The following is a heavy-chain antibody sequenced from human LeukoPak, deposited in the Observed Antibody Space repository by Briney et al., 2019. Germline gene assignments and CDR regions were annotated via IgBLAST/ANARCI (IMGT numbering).Heavy chain of an antibody. Sequence: SETLSLTCAVYGGSFSGYYWSWIRQPPGKGLEWIGEINHSGSTNYNPSLKSRVTISVDTSKNQFSLKLSSVTAADTAVYYCARGGDSSGYYHVDYWGQGTLATVSS. D-gene: IGHD3-22*01. CDR2: INHSGST. J-gene: IGHJ4*02. CDR3: ARGGDSSGYYHVDY. CDR1: GGSFSGYY. V-gene: IGHV4-34*01.